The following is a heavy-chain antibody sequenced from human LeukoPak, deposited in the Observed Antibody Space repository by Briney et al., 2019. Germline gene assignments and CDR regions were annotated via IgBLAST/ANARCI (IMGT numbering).Heavy chain of an antibody. Sequence: PSQTLSLTCAVYGGSFSGYYWSWIRQPPGKGLEWIGEINHSGSTNYNPSLKSRVTISADTYKNQFSLKLSSVTAEDTAGYYCAIHGYNYGWHRTAYYWGQGTMVTVSS. D-gene: IGHD5-24*01. CDR2: INHSGST. V-gene: IGHV4-34*01. CDR3: AIHGYNYGWHRTAYY. J-gene: IGHJ4*02. CDR1: GGSFSGYY.